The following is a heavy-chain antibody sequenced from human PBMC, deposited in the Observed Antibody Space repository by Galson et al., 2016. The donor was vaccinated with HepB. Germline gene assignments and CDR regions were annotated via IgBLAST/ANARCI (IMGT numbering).Heavy chain of an antibody. J-gene: IGHJ3*02. V-gene: IGHV1-46*03. CDR2: INPSGGST. CDR1: GYSFTGYY. D-gene: IGHD5-12*01. Sequence: SVKVSCKASGYSFTGYYMHWVRQAPGQGLEWMGMINPSGGSTTYTQKFLGRVTMTRDMSTSTVYMELRSLRSEDTAVYYCARVKWLRSPSDMGGQGTMVTVSS. CDR3: ARVKWLRSPSDM.